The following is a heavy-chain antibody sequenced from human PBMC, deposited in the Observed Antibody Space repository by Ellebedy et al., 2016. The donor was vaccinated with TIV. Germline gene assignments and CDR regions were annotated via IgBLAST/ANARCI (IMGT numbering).Heavy chain of an antibody. CDR1: GGSFSGYY. V-gene: IGHV4-59*01. CDR2: IYYSGST. D-gene: IGHD6-19*01. Sequence: SETLSLTXAVYGGSFSGYYWSWIRQPPGKGLEWIGYIYYSGSTNYNPSLKSRVTISVDTSKNQFSLKLSSVTAADTAVYYCARRVAGTGYFDYWGQGTLVTVSS. J-gene: IGHJ4*02. CDR3: ARRVAGTGYFDY.